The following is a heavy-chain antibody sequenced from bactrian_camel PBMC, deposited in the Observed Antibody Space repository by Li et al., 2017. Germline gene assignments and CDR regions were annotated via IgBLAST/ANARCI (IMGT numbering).Heavy chain of an antibody. CDR2: IRRDGDD. Sequence: HVQLVESGGGSVQAGGSLRLSCTHSGYTSSRHCMGWFRQAPGKAREGIAGIRRDGDDYYVDSVKGRFTISQDNAKNTLYLQLNSLQTEDTAMHYCLSSLGSDEGYWGQGTQVTVS. CDR3: LSSLGSDEGY. D-gene: IGHD5*01. V-gene: IGHV3S57*01. CDR1: GYTSSRHC. J-gene: IGHJ4*01.